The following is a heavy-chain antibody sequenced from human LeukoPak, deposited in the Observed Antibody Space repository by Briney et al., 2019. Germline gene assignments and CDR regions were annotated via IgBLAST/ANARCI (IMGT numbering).Heavy chain of an antibody. CDR1: GFIFSTYG. V-gene: IGHV3-23*01. J-gene: IGHJ4*02. Sequence: GGSLRLSCAASGFIFSTYGMSWVRQAPGKGLEWVSAVGSDGINTAYADSVKGRFTISRDNSKNTLYLQLSSLRAEDTAMYYCAKGLAAGSRYFDYWGQGTLVTVSS. CDR3: AKGLAAGSRYFDY. D-gene: IGHD6-25*01. CDR2: VGSDGINT.